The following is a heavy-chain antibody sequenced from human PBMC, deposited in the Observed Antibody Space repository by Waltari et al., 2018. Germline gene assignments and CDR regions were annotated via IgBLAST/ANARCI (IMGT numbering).Heavy chain of an antibody. J-gene: IGHJ5*02. CDR1: GGSSQMGPVPGAAAGVGPRTGGYY. CDR2: IYYSGST. Sequence: QESGPGLVKPSQTLSLTCTVSGGSSQMGPVPGAAAGVGPRTGGYYWSWIRQHPGKGLEWIGYIYYSGSTYYNPSLKSRVTISVDTSKNQFSLKLSSVTAADTAVYYCARAPLPGGVDPWGQGTLVTVSS. V-gene: IGHV4-31*03. D-gene: IGHD1-26*01. CDR3: ARAPLPGGVDP.